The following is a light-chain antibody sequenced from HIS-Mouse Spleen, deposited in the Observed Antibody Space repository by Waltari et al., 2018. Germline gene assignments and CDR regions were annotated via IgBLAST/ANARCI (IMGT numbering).Light chain of an antibody. V-gene: IGLV3-21*02. Sequence: SYVLTQPPSVSVAPGQTARITCGGNNIGSKSVHWYQQKPGQAPVLGVYDDSDRPSGVPARFSGANSGNKATLTIRRVEAGDEADYYCQVWDSSSDPPVFGGGTKLTVL. J-gene: IGLJ3*02. CDR2: DDS. CDR1: NIGSKS. CDR3: QVWDSSSDPPV.